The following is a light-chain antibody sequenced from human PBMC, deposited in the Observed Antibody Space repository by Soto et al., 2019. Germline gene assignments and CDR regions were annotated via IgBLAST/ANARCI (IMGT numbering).Light chain of an antibody. J-gene: IGKJ2*03. Sequence: EVVLTQSPVTLSLSPGERATLSCRASQRIANNYLAWFQQKPGQPPTLLIYGASTRASGIPDMFSGSGFGTDFALTISRLEQGDFAVYYCKQYGRSPFSFGQGTKLHIQ. CDR1: QRIANNY. CDR2: GAS. CDR3: KQYGRSPFS. V-gene: IGKV3-20*01.